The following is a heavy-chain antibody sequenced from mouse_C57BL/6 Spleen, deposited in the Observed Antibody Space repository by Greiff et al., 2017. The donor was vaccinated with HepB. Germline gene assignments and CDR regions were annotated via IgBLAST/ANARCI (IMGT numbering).Heavy chain of an antibody. Sequence: VQWVESGAELVKPGASVKLSCKASGYTFTEYTIHWVKQRSGQGLEWIGWFYPGSGSIKYNEKFKDKATLTADKSSSTVYMELSRLTSEDSAVYFCARHEDLYYGSSYAMDYWGQGTSVTVSS. J-gene: IGHJ4*01. V-gene: IGHV1-62-2*01. CDR1: GYTFTEYT. CDR3: ARHEDLYYGSSYAMDY. D-gene: IGHD1-1*01. CDR2: FYPGSGSI.